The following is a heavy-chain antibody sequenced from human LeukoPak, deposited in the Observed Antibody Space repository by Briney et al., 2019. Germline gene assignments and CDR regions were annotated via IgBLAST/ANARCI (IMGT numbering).Heavy chain of an antibody. CDR2: IYSGGST. Sequence: GSLRLSCAASGFTVSSNYMSWVRQAPGKGLEWVSVIYSGGSTYYADSVKGRFTISRDNSKNTLYLQMNSLRAEDTAVYYCARDYGSGSPYGMDVWGQGTTVTVSS. V-gene: IGHV3-53*01. CDR3: ARDYGSGSPYGMDV. J-gene: IGHJ6*02. D-gene: IGHD3-10*01. CDR1: GFTVSSNY.